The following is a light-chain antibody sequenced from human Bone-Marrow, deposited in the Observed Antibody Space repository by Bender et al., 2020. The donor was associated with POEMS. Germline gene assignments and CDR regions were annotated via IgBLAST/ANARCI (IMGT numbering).Light chain of an antibody. CDR2: EVS. CDR1: SNDIGKYNL. V-gene: IGLV2-14*02. J-gene: IGLJ1*01. CDR3: SSYTSSTTVV. Sequence: QSALTQPASVSGSPGQTITISCTGTSNDIGKYNLVSWYQQHPGKAPKLMIYEVSKWPSGVSNRFSGSKSGNTASLTISGLQAEDEADYYCSSYTSSTTVVFGSGAKVTVL.